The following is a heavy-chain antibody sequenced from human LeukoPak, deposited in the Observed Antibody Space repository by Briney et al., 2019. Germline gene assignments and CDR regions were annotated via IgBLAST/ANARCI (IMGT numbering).Heavy chain of an antibody. Sequence: SETLSLTCAVYGGSFSGYFWGWIRQPPGKGLEWIGSIYHSGTTYYNPSLKSRVTISVDTSKDQFSLKLTSETAADTAVYYCARGYSSSWYFNWFDPWGQGTLVTVSS. CDR2: IYHSGTT. CDR1: GGSFSGYF. V-gene: IGHV4-38-2*01. D-gene: IGHD6-13*01. J-gene: IGHJ5*02. CDR3: ARGYSSSWYFNWFDP.